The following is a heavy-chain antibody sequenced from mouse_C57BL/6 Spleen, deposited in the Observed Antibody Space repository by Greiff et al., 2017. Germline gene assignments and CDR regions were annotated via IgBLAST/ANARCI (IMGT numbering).Heavy chain of an antibody. V-gene: IGHV3-6*01. D-gene: IGHD2-1*01. J-gene: IGHJ4*01. CDR3: ARGGGNYGAMDY. CDR2: ISYDGSN. CDR1: GYSITSGYY. Sequence: EVQRVESGPGLVKPSQSLSLTCSVTGYSITSGYYWNWIRQFPGNKLEWMGYISYDGSNNYNPSLKNRISITRDTSKNQFFLKLNSVTTEDTATYCCARGGGNYGAMDYWGQGTSVTVSS.